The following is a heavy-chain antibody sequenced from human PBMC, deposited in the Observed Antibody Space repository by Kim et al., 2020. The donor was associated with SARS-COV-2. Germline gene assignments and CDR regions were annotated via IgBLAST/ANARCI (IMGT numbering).Heavy chain of an antibody. D-gene: IGHD6-6*01. Sequence: VKGRFVISRDNAKNSLYLQINSLRVEDTGVYYCARGLSIPAPWYYGMDVWGQGTTVTVSS. V-gene: IGHV3-7*04. J-gene: IGHJ6*02. CDR3: ARGLSIPAPWYYGMDV.